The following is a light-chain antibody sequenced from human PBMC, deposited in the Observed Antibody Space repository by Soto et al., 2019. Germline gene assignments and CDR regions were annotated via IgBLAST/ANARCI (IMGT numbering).Light chain of an antibody. J-gene: IGKJ5*01. CDR2: VAS. V-gene: IGKV1-9*01. CDR3: QQLFSFTPT. CDR1: QGLSNY. Sequence: DIQLTQSPSFLSASVGDRVTITCRASQGLSNYLAWYQQKTWNAPNLLLYVASTLQSGVPSRFSGSGSGTEFTLTISSLQHEDLATYYCQQLFSFTPTFGQGTRLEIK.